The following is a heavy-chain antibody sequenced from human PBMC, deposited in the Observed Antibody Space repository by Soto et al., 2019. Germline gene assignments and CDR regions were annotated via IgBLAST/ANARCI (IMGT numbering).Heavy chain of an antibody. D-gene: IGHD6-19*01. V-gene: IGHV5-51*01. J-gene: IGHJ4*02. Sequence: XESLRISGKVFGYSFTGFWIGWVGHRPGKGLEWVGSIYPRDSDIRYNPSFEGQVTVSADRSTTTAFLQWSSLMASDTAIYYCARQHPLDSRVWYNWGQGTLVTVSS. CDR1: GYSFTGFW. CDR3: ARQHPLDSRVWYN. CDR2: IYPRDSDI.